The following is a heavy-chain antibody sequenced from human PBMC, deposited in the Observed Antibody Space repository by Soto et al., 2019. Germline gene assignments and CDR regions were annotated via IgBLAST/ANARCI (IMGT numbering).Heavy chain of an antibody. Sequence: PGGSLRLSCTASGFTFSSFFMNWFRQAPGRGPEWVSGIDTSGGVTKYADSVKGRFTISRDNSKNTLYLQMNSLRVDDTAIYYCARDTGTYRFDAFDIWGQGTMVTVSS. CDR3: ARDTGTYRFDAFDI. CDR2: IDTSGGVT. V-gene: IGHV3-23*01. D-gene: IGHD1-26*01. J-gene: IGHJ3*02. CDR1: GFTFSSFF.